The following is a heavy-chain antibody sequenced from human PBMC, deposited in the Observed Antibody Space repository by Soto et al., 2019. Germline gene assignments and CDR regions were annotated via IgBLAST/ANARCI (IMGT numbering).Heavy chain of an antibody. CDR3: ARDPRYYDSSGYYYGSFDP. CDR1: GFTFSSYG. V-gene: IGHV3-33*08. J-gene: IGHJ5*02. D-gene: IGHD3-22*01. Sequence: GGSLRLSCSASGFTFSSYGMHWVRQAPGKGLEWVAVIWYDGSNKYYADSVKGRFTISRDNSKNTLYLQMNSLRAEDTAVYYCARDPRYYDSSGYYYGSFDPWGQGTLVTVSS. CDR2: IWYDGSNK.